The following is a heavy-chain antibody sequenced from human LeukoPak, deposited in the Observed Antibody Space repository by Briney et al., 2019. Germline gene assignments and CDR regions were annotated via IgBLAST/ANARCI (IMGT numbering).Heavy chain of an antibody. CDR3: ARYPLVGSTTEWLIAPSYYYYGMDV. J-gene: IGHJ6*02. V-gene: IGHV4-39*01. CDR2: INHSGTT. CDR1: GGSISSSSYY. D-gene: IGHD3-3*01. Sequence: SETLSLTCTVSGGSISSSSYYWGWIRQPPGKGLEWIGEINHSGTTNYNPSLKSRVIISLDTSKKQFSPKLTSVTAADTAAYYCARYPLVGSTTEWLIAPSYYYYGMDVWGQGTTVTVSS.